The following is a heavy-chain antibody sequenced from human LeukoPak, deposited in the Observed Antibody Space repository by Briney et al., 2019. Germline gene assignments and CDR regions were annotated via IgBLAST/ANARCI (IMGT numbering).Heavy chain of an antibody. CDR3: ARGVLYSTDAFDI. V-gene: IGHV3-7*01. CDR2: IKQGGSET. D-gene: IGHD4-11*01. J-gene: IGHJ3*02. Sequence: GGSLRLSCAVSGFTFSSYCMTWVRQAPGKGLEGVANIKQGGSETYYVDSVKGRFAISRDIAKTSLYLQMNSLRAEDTAVYYCARGVLYSTDAFDIWGQGTMVIVSS. CDR1: GFTFSSYC.